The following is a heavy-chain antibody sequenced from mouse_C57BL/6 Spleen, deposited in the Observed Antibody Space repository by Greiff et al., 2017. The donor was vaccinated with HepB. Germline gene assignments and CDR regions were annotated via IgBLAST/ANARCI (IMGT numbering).Heavy chain of an antibody. D-gene: IGHD1-1*01. Sequence: QVQLQQPGAELVMPGASVKLSCKASGYTFTSYWMHWVKQRPGQGLEWIGEIDPSDSYTNYNQKFKGKSTLTVDKSSSTAYMQLSSLTSEDSAVYYCARYGSSLYAMDYWGQGTSVTVSS. J-gene: IGHJ4*01. CDR2: IDPSDSYT. V-gene: IGHV1-69*01. CDR3: ARYGSSLYAMDY. CDR1: GYTFTSYW.